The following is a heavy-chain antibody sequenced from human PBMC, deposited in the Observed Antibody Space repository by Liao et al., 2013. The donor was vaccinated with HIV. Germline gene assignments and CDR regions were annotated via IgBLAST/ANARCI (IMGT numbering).Heavy chain of an antibody. CDR3: AREGFWSGYGTYLFDT. V-gene: IGHV4-61*02. J-gene: IGHJ4*02. CDR1: GGSISSGSYY. CDR2: VYDSGST. D-gene: IGHD3-3*01. Sequence: QVQLQESGPGLVKPSQTLSLTCTVSGGSISSGSYYWSWIRQPAGKGLEWIGRVYDSGSTSYNPSLMNRVTVSVDTSKNQFSLRLTSVTAADTAVYYCAREGFWSGYGTYLFDTWGQGSLVIVSS.